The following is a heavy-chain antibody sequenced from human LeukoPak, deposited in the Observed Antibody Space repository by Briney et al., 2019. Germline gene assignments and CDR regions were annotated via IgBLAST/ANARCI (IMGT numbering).Heavy chain of an antibody. CDR3: ARVVGRTAMVTRYFDY. CDR2: IIPIFGTA. Sequence: GASVNVSCKASGGTFSSYAISWVRQAPGQGLEWMGGIIPIFGTANYAQKLQGRVTITADESTSTAYMELSSLRSEDTAVYYCARVVGRTAMVTRYFDYWGQGTLVTVSS. V-gene: IGHV1-69*13. D-gene: IGHD5-18*01. J-gene: IGHJ4*02. CDR1: GGTFSSYA.